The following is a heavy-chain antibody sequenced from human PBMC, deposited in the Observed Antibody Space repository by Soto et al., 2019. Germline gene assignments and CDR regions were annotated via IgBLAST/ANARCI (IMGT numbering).Heavy chain of an antibody. CDR3: AKDMTRFLAWPHYFRGLDV. CDR1: GYSFSNYG. D-gene: IGHD3-3*01. Sequence: QAQLVESGGGVVQPGRSLRLSCEASGYSFSNYGMHWVRRAPGKGLEWVAAISYDGITKYYSDSLKGRFTISKDNSKNTLYLEMNSLRPEDTAVYYCAKDMTRFLAWPHYFRGLDVWGQGTTVTVSS. V-gene: IGHV3-30*18. J-gene: IGHJ6*02. CDR2: ISYDGITK.